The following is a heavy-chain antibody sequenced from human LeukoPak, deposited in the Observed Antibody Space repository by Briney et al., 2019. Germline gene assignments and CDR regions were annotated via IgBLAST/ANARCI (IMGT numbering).Heavy chain of an antibody. CDR2: IYYSGST. D-gene: IGHD6-6*01. Sequence: KPSETLSLTCTVSGGSISSSSYYWGWIRQPPGKGLEWIGSIYYSGSTYYNPSLKSRVTISVDTSKNQFSLKLSSVTAADTAVYYCARDAVHEYQGAFDIWGQGTMVTVSS. J-gene: IGHJ3*02. V-gene: IGHV4-39*07. CDR1: GGSISSSSYY. CDR3: ARDAVHEYQGAFDI.